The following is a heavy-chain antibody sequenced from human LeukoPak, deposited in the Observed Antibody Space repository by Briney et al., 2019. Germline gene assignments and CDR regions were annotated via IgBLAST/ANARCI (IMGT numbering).Heavy chain of an antibody. CDR1: GFTFSSYA. CDR2: ISVSGGST. D-gene: IGHD3-3*01. J-gene: IGHJ4*02. CDR3: AKSRLSIFGVVMAGPDY. V-gene: IGHV3-23*01. Sequence: SGGSLRLSCAASGFTFSSYAMSWVRQAPGKGLEWVSAISVSGGSTYYADSVKGRFTISRDNSKNTLYVQMNSLRVEDSAVYYCAKSRLSIFGVVMAGPDYWGQGTLVTVSS.